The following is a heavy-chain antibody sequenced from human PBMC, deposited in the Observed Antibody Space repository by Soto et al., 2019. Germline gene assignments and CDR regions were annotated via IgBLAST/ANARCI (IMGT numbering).Heavy chain of an antibody. CDR1: GGSFSGYY. V-gene: IGHV4-34*01. CDR3: ARPTRQWLGLRYYYGMDV. Sequence: SETLSLTCAVYGGSFSGYYWSLIRQPPGKGLEWIGEINHSGSTNYNPSLKSRVTISVDTSKNQFSLKLSSVTAADTAVYYCARPTRQWLGLRYYYGMDVWGQGTTVTVS. J-gene: IGHJ6*02. D-gene: IGHD6-19*01. CDR2: INHSGST.